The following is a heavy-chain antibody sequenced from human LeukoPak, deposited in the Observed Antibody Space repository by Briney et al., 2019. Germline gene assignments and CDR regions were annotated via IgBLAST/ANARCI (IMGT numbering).Heavy chain of an antibody. CDR1: GGSISSSSYY. Sequence: KPSETLSLTCTVSGGSISSSSYYWGWIRQPPGKGLEWIGSIYYSGSTYYNPSLKSRVTISVDTSKNQFSLKLSSVTAADTAVYYCARHTRHGDYVRGVDHWGRGTLVTVSS. D-gene: IGHD2-21*02. CDR3: ARHTRHGDYVRGVDH. CDR2: IYYSGST. J-gene: IGHJ4*02. V-gene: IGHV4-39*01.